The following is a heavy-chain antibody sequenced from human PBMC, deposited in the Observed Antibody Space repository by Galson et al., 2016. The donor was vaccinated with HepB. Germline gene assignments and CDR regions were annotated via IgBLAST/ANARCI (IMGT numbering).Heavy chain of an antibody. J-gene: IGHJ4*02. V-gene: IGHV1-3*01. CDR3: ARDFEVQLERGYIDN. CDR2: INAGHANT. Sequence: SVKVSCKASGYHFSSFAIHWVRQAPGQSLEWMGWINAGHANTKSSQKFQGRASIIRDTPATTVYLELSSLRSEDTAVYYCARDFEVQLERGYIDNWGQGTLVTVSS. D-gene: IGHD1-1*01. CDR1: GYHFSSFA.